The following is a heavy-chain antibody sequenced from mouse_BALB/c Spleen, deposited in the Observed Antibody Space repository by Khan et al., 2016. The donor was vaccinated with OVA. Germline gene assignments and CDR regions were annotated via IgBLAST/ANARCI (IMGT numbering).Heavy chain of an antibody. Sequence: QVQLQQPGAELVKAGASVKMSCKASGYTFTSYWMHWVKQRPGQGLEWFAETYPTNGSTYYNDKFKGKATFTVDKSSSTAYMQLSGLTFEDSSVYYCPTIKKIVATYFDSAGQGTTLTASS. CDR1: GYTFTSYW. V-gene: IGHV1S81*02. D-gene: IGHD1-1*01. J-gene: IGHJ2*01. CDR2: TYPTNGST. CDR3: PTIKKIVATYFDS.